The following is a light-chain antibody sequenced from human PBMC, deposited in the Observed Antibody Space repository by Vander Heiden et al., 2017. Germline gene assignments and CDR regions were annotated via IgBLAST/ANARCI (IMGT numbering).Light chain of an antibody. CDR1: QSVSSSY. V-gene: IGKV3-20*01. CDR2: GAS. Sequence: EIVLTQSPGTLSLSPGERATLSCRASQSVSSSYLAWYQQNPGQAPRLLIYGASSRATGIPDRFSGSGSGTDSTLTISRLEPEEFAVYYCQQYGSSPRVTFGQGTRLEIK. CDR3: QQYGSSPRVT. J-gene: IGKJ5*01.